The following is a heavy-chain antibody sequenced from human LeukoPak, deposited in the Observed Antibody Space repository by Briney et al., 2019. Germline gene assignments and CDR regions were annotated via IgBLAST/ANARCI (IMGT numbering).Heavy chain of an antibody. CDR1: GGSFSGYY. Sequence: SETLSLTCAVYGGSFSGYYWSWIRQPPGKGLEWIGEINHSGSTNYSPSLKSRVTISVDTSKNQFSLKLSSVTAADTAVYYCARGIDYGDYSPQLRFFPLDYWGQGTLVTVSS. J-gene: IGHJ4*02. CDR2: INHSGST. V-gene: IGHV4-34*01. CDR3: ARGIDYGDYSPQLRFFPLDY. D-gene: IGHD4-17*01.